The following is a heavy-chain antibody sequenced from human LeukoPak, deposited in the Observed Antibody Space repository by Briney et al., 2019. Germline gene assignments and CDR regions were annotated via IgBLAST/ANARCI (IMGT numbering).Heavy chain of an antibody. Sequence: LETLSLTCAVSGYSISSGYYWGWIRQPPGKGLEWIGTIYHAGSTYYNPSLKSRVTISMDTSKNHFSLKLSSVTASDTAVYYCARAFPICTNGVCHAFDIWGQRTMVTVSS. D-gene: IGHD2-8*01. V-gene: IGHV4-38-2*01. CDR1: GYSISSGYY. CDR3: ARAFPICTNGVCHAFDI. J-gene: IGHJ3*02. CDR2: IYHAGST.